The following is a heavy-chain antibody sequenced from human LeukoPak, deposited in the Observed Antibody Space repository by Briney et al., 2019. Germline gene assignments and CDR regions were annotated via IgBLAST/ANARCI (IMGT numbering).Heavy chain of an antibody. V-gene: IGHV3-7*01. CDR2: IKQDGSEK. D-gene: IGHD5-18*01. CDR1: GFTFSSYA. J-gene: IGHJ4*02. CDR3: ARAGYTNTTLYY. Sequence: PGGSLRLSCAASGFTFSSYAMSWVRQAPGKELEWVANIKQDGSEKYYVDSVKGRFTISRDNAKNSLYLQMNSLRVDDTALYYCARAGYTNTTLYYWGQGTLVTVSS.